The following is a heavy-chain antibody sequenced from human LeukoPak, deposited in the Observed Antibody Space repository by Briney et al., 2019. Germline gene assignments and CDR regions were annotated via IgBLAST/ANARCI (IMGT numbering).Heavy chain of an antibody. CDR3: AAGCSSTSCYWYYYTDV. CDR2: INQSGST. CDR1: GGSFSGYY. J-gene: IGHJ6*03. D-gene: IGHD2-2*01. V-gene: IGHV4-34*01. Sequence: SETLSLTCAVYGGSFSGYYWSWIRQPPGKGLEWIGEINQSGSTNYNPSLKSRVTMSVDTSKKQFSLRLSPVTAADTAVYYCAAGCSSTSCYWYYYTDVWGKGTTVTVSS.